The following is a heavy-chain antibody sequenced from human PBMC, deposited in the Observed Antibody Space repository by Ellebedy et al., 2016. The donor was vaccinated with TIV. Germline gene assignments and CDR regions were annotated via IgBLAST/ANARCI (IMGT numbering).Heavy chain of an antibody. CDR3: VKDKSVSGFSFWFFDL. Sequence: GGSLRLSXAASGFNFDDYAMHWVRQAPGKDLEWVSGISWNSGSVNYADSVKGRFTISRDSVNDSLHLQMNSLRPEDTAFYYCVKDKSVSGFSFWFFDLWGRGTLVTVSS. J-gene: IGHJ2*01. CDR2: ISWNSGSV. CDR1: GFNFDDYA. D-gene: IGHD3-22*01. V-gene: IGHV3-9*01.